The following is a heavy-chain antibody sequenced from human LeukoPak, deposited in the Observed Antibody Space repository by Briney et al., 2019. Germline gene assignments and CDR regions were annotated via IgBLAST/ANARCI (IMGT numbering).Heavy chain of an antibody. Sequence: GRSLRLSYSASGFSLGDYWIHWVRQAPGKRLVWVSRIKSDGDGSDTMHADSVKGRFTISRDNAKNTLYLQMNSLRAEDTAVYYCAKERGYGYNHIDYWGQGTLVTVSS. V-gene: IGHV3-74*03. CDR3: AKERGYGYNHIDY. CDR2: IKSDGDGSDT. J-gene: IGHJ4*02. CDR1: GFSLGDYW. D-gene: IGHD5-24*01.